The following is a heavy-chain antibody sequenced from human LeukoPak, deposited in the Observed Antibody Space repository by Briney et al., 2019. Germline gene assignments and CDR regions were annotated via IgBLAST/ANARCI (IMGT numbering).Heavy chain of an antibody. J-gene: IGHJ4*02. CDR3: AREADILTSHLILDY. V-gene: IGHV3-23*01. Sequence: PGGSLRLSCAASGFIFSSYAMSWVRQAPGKGLEWVSTISGSGGSTHYADSVKGRFTISRDNSKNTLYLQMNSLRAEDTAVYYCAREADILTSHLILDYWGQGTLVTVSS. D-gene: IGHD3-9*01. CDR2: ISGSGGST. CDR1: GFIFSSYA.